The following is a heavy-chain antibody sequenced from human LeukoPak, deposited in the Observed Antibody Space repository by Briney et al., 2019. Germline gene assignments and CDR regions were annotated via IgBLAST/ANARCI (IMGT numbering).Heavy chain of an antibody. V-gene: IGHV3-30-3*01. D-gene: IGHD4-23*01. Sequence: GGSPRLSCAGSGFTFNTFSIHWVRQAPGKGLEWVAVISSDGSNKYYADSVKGRFTISRDNSKNTLDLRMNSLRAEDTAVYYCAKGGNSLAYGMDVWGQGTTVTVSS. CDR3: AKGGNSLAYGMDV. CDR1: GFTFNTFS. J-gene: IGHJ6*02. CDR2: ISSDGSNK.